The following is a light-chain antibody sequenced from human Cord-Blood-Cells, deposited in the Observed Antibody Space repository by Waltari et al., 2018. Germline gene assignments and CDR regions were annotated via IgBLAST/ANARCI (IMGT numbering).Light chain of an antibody. Sequence: SYELTQPLSVSVALGQTDRITCGGKNLGSKNGHGYQHEPGQAPVLVIYRDSNRPAGIPERFSGSNSGNTATLTISRAQAGDEADYYCQVWDRSTVVFGGGTKLTVL. J-gene: IGLJ2*01. CDR3: QVWDRSTVV. V-gene: IGLV3-9*01. CDR2: RDS. CDR1: NLGSKN.